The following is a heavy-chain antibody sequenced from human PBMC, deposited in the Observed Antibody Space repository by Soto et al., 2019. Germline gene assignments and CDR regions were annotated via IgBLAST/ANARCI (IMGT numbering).Heavy chain of an antibody. CDR3: ARGDYYDTNGPFSDAFDI. V-gene: IGHV3-23*01. J-gene: IGHJ3*02. CDR1: GFTFSSCA. D-gene: IGHD3-22*01. Sequence: GGSLRLSCAASGFTFSSCAMGWVRQAPGKGLEWVSDIIDSGGSTYYADSVKGRFTISRDNSKSTLYLQMNSLRAEDTALYYCARGDYYDTNGPFSDAFDIWGQGTMVTVSS. CDR2: IIDSGGST.